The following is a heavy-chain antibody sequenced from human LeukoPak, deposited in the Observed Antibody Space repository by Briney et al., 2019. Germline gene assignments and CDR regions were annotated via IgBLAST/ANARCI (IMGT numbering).Heavy chain of an antibody. CDR3: ARGRGSYSLDY. V-gene: IGHV1-2*02. CDR1: RSTFAGYY. J-gene: IGHJ4*02. D-gene: IGHD1-26*01. CDR2: INPNSGGT. Sequence: ASVKLSCNASRSTFAGYYIPWERQAPGQGPEWKGWINPNSGGTNYARKFQGRVTMTGDTSISTAYMELSRLTSDDTAVYYCARGRGSYSLDYWGQGTLVTVSS.